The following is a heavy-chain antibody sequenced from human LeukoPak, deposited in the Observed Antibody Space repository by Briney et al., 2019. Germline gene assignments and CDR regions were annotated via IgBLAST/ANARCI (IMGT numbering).Heavy chain of an antibody. Sequence: SETLSLTCPVSGGSISSGDYYWSWIRQPPGKGLEWIGYIYYSGSTYYNPSLKSRVTISVDTSKNQFSLKLSSVTAADTAVYYCARSGYCSSTSCYTVDYYYMDVWGKGTTVTVSS. D-gene: IGHD2-2*02. CDR1: GGSISSGDYY. V-gene: IGHV4-30-4*08. CDR2: IYYSGST. J-gene: IGHJ6*03. CDR3: ARSGYCSSTSCYTVDYYYMDV.